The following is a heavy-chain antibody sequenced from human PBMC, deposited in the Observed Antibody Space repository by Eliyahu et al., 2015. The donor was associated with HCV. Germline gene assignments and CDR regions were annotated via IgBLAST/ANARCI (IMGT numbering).Heavy chain of an antibody. V-gene: IGHV4-59*01. J-gene: IGHJ5*02. CDR1: GGSITTYX. CDR3: ASGGGGIAVAGTGGWFDP. CDR2: IHYSGST. D-gene: IGHD6-19*01. Sequence: QVQLQESGPGLVRPSETLSLTCXVXGGSITTYXWSWIRXPPGKGLEWIGYIHYSGSTNYNPSLKSRVTISLDTSKNQFSLNLTSITAADTAVYYCASGGGGIAVAGTGGWFDPWGQGTLVTVSS.